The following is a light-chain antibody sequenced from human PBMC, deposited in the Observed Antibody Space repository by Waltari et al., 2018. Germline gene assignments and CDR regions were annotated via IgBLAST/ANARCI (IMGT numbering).Light chain of an antibody. J-gene: IGKJ4*01. Sequence: EIVLTQSPATLSLSPGERATLSCWASQSVSSYLAWYRQKPGQAPRLLIFDASIRATGTPARFSGSGSGTDFTLTISSLEPEDFAVYYCQQRRDWPLTFGGGTKVEIK. V-gene: IGKV3-11*01. CDR3: QQRRDWPLT. CDR2: DAS. CDR1: QSVSSY.